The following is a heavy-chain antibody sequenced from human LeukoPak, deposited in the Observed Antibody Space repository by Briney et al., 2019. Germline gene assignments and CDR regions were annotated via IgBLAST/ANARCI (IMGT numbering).Heavy chain of an antibody. CDR2: INHSGST. CDR3: ARGRGGRYFDWLLSPSCFDY. D-gene: IGHD3-9*01. J-gene: IGHJ4*02. CDR1: GGSFSGYY. Sequence: SETLSLTCAVYGGSFSGYYWSWIRQPPGKGLEWIGEINHSGSTNYHPSLKSRVTISVDTSKNQFSLKLSSVTAADTAVYYCARGRGGRYFDWLLSPSCFDYWGQGTLVTVSS. V-gene: IGHV4-34*01.